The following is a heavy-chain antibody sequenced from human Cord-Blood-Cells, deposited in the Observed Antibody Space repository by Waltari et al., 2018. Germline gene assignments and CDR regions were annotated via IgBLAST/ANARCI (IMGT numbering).Heavy chain of an antibody. CDR3: AKDLTGTTLYYYYGMDV. CDR2: MSGSGGST. D-gene: IGHD1-7*01. J-gene: IGHJ6*02. CDR1: GFTFSSYA. V-gene: IGHV3-23*01. Sequence: EVQLLESGGGLVQPGGSLRLSCAASGFTFSSYAMSWVRQAPGKGLEGVSAMSGSGGSTDYADSGKGRFTMSRDKSKNTLYLQMNSLRAEDTAVYYCAKDLTGTTLYYYYGMDVWGQGTTVTVSS.